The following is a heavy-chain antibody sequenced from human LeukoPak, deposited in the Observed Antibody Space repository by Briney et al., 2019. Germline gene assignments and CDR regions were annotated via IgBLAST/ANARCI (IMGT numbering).Heavy chain of an antibody. J-gene: IGHJ6*02. D-gene: IGHD1-26*01. CDR2: ISGSARST. V-gene: IGHV3-23*01. Sequence: QTGGSLRLSCAASGFPFSSYAMTWVRQAPGKGLEWVSLISGSARSTYYADSVKGRFTISRDNSKNTLYLQMNSLRAEDTAVYYCAKGGDDYYYYFYYGMDVWGQGTTVTVSS. CDR1: GFPFSSYA. CDR3: AKGGDDYYYYFYYGMDV.